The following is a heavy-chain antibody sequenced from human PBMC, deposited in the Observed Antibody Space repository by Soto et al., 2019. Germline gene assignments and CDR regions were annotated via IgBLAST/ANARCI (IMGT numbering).Heavy chain of an antibody. D-gene: IGHD5-12*01. CDR3: ASGIQLWLRRINNGYSG. J-gene: IGHJ4*02. CDR2: IIPMFGTA. Sequence: QVQLVQSGAEVKKPESSVKVSCKAPGGTFSTYAISWVRQAPGQGLEWMGGIIPMFGTANYAQRFQDRVTITAAESTSTVYMELSSLTSEDTAVYFCASGIQLWLRRINNGYSGWGQGTLVTVSS. CDR1: GGTFSTYA. V-gene: IGHV1-69*12.